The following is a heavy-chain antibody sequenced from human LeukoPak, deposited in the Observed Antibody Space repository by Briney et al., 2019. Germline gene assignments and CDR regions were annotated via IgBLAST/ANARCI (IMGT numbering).Heavy chain of an antibody. CDR2: ISYDESSK. CDR1: GFTVSSNY. CDR3: ARGGRDGYSSADF. V-gene: IGHV3-30-3*01. D-gene: IGHD5-24*01. J-gene: IGHJ4*02. Sequence: GGSLRLSCAASGFTVSSNYMSWVRQAPGKGLEWVAVISYDESSKYYADSVKGRFTISRDNPKNTLYLQLNSLRAEDTAVYYCARGGRDGYSSADFWGQGTLVTVSS.